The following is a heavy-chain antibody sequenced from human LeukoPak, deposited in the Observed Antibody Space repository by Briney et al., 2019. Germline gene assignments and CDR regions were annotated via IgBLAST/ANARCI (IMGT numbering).Heavy chain of an antibody. CDR2: ISSSGSTI. J-gene: IGHJ4*02. CDR3: ARDDPYYEILTGYYRGYYFDY. Sequence: PGGSLRLSCAVSGFTLSSYEMNWVRQAPGKGLEWVSYISSSGSTIYYADSVKGRFTISRDNAKNSLYLQMNSLRAEDTAVYYCARDDPYYEILTGYYRGYYFDYWGQGTLVTVSS. CDR1: GFTLSSYE. D-gene: IGHD3-9*01. V-gene: IGHV3-48*03.